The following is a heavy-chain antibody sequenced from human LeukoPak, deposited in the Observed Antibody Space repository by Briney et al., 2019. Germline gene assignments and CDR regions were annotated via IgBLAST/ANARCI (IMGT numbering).Heavy chain of an antibody. V-gene: IGHV4-39*07. CDR2: IYYSGST. CDR3: ARGYLVPTVTFPFDY. Sequence: SETLSLTCTVSGASTSSGDNYWSWIRQPPGKGLEWIGNIYYSGSTYHNPSLKSRVTISVDTSKNQFSLKLSSVTAADTAVYYCARGYLVPTVTFPFDYWGQGTLVTVSS. D-gene: IGHD4-17*01. J-gene: IGHJ4*02. CDR1: GASTSSGDNY.